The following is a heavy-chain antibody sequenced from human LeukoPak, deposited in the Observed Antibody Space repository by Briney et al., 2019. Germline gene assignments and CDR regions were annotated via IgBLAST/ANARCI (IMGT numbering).Heavy chain of an antibody. J-gene: IGHJ4*02. D-gene: IGHD6-6*01. Sequence: SETLSLTCAVSGGSIKSNNWWSWVRQPPGKGLEWIGEIYHSGSTNYNPSLESRVTVSVDKSKNQFSLDLTSVTAADTAVYYCAKGVAARPFDYWGQGTLVTVSS. CDR1: GGSIKSNNW. V-gene: IGHV4-4*02. CDR2: IYHSGST. CDR3: AKGVAARPFDY.